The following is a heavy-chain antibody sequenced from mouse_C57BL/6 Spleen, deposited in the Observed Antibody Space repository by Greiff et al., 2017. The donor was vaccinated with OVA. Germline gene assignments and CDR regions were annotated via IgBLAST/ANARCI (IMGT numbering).Heavy chain of an antibody. D-gene: IGHD1-1*01. CDR3: ARGGTTSHYYAMDY. J-gene: IGHJ4*01. CDR2: IYPGDGDT. Sequence: QVQLQQSGPELVKPGASVKISCKASGYAFSSSWMNWVKQRPGKGLEWIGRIYPGDGDTNYNGKFKGKATLTADKSSSTAYMQLSSLTSEDSAVYFCARGGTTSHYYAMDYWGQGTSVTVSS. CDR1: GYAFSSSW. V-gene: IGHV1-82*01.